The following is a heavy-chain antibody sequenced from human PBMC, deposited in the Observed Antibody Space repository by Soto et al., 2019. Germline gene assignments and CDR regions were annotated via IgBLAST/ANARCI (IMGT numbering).Heavy chain of an antibody. V-gene: IGHV1-46*01. J-gene: IGHJ5*02. CDR3: ARLNGYCSSTSCRAADHWFDP. CDR2: INPSGGST. Sequence: GASVKVSCKASGYTFTSYYMHWVRQAPGQGLEWMGIINPSGGSTSYAQKFQGRVTMTRDTSTSTVYMELSSLEASDTAMYFCARLNGYCSSTSCRAADHWFDPWGQGTVVTVSS. D-gene: IGHD2-2*03. CDR1: GYTFTSYY.